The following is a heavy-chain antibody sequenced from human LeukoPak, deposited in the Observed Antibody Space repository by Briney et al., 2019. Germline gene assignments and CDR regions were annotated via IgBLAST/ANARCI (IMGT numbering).Heavy chain of an antibody. CDR3: ARVSSGWFFIDY. D-gene: IGHD6-19*01. J-gene: IGHJ4*02. V-gene: IGHV1-2*02. CDR1: GYTFTGYY. Sequence: ASVKVSCKASGYTFTGYYMHWVRQAPGQGLEWMGWINPNSGGTNYAQKFQGRVTMTRDTSISTAYMELSRLRSDDTAVYYCARVSSGWFFIDYWGQGTLVTVSS. CDR2: INPNSGGT.